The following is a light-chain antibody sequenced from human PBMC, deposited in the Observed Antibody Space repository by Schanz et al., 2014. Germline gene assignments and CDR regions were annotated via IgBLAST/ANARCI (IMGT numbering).Light chain of an antibody. CDR2: DAT. CDR1: QSVNTY. CDR3: QQRSNWPLVT. J-gene: IGKJ2*01. Sequence: EIVLTQSPDTLSSSPGERVTLSCRASQSVNTYLAWYQQKAGQAPRLLIFDATNRATDIPARFSGSGSGTDFTLTISSLEAEDFAVYYCQQRSNWPLVTFGQGTNLEIK. V-gene: IGKV3-11*01.